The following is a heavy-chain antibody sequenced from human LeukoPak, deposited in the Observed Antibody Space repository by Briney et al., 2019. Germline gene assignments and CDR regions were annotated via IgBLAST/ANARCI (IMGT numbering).Heavy chain of an antibody. D-gene: IGHD3-3*01. V-gene: IGHV3-74*01. CDR1: GFTFSSHW. J-gene: IGHJ4*02. Sequence: GGSLRLSCAASGFTFSSHWMHWVRQPPGKGLVWVSQINPDGSSTTYAASVKGRLTISRDNAKNTLYLQMNSLRDEDTAVYYCARDLYDFWSGRKYYFDYWGQGTLVAVSS. CDR2: INPDGSST. CDR3: ARDLYDFWSGRKYYFDY.